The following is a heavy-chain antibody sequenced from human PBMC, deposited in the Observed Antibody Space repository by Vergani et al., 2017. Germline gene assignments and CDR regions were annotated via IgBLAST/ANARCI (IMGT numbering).Heavy chain of an antibody. V-gene: IGHV3-23*01. J-gene: IGHJ4*02. D-gene: IGHD3-10*01. CDR1: EFTFSNYA. CDR3: AKQYFVSGNYCFDY. CDR2: ISGSGGSA. Sequence: EVQLLESGGGLVQPGGSLRLTCAASEFTFSNYAMNWVRQAPGKGLEWVSGISGSGGSAYYTDSVKGRFTISRDNSKNMLFLQMSNLRTEDTALYYCAKQYFVSGNYCFDYWGQGTLVTVSS.